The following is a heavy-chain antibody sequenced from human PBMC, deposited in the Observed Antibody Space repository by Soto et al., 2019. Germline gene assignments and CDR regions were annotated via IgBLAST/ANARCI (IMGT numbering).Heavy chain of an antibody. V-gene: IGHV3-23*01. CDR2: ISGSGGST. J-gene: IGHJ4*02. Sequence: EVQLLESGGGLVQPGGSLRLSCAASGFTFSSYAMSWVRQAPGKGLEWVSAISGSGGSTYYADSVKGRFTISRDNSKNTLYLQMNSLRAEDTAVYYCAKDVIGQGIPAAILDYWGQGTLVTVSS. D-gene: IGHD2-2*01. CDR3: AKDVIGQGIPAAILDY. CDR1: GFTFSSYA.